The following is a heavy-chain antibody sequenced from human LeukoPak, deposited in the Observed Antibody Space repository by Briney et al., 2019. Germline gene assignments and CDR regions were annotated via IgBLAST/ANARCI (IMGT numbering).Heavy chain of an antibody. CDR1: GGSFSGYY. D-gene: IGHD3-10*01. CDR3: PRGRGYYGSGSYYFPRINWFDP. Sequence: SETLSLTCAVYGGSFSGYYWSWIRQPPGKGLEWVGEINDSGRTTYHPSLNSRVTISLDTSKNHFSLKLISVTAADTAVYYCPRGRGYYGSGSYYFPRINWFDPWGQGTLVTVSS. J-gene: IGHJ5*02. CDR2: INDSGRT. V-gene: IGHV4-34*01.